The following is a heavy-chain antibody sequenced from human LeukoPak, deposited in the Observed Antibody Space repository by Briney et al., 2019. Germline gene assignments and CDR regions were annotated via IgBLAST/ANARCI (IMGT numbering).Heavy chain of an antibody. CDR2: INHSGST. D-gene: IGHD2-21*01. Sequence: PSETLSLTCAVHGGSFSGYYWSWIRQPPGKGLEWIGEINHSGSTNYNPSLKSRVTISVDTSKNQFSLKLSSVTAADTAVYYCARLFRYYYYYMDVWGKGTTVTVSS. CDR3: ARLFRYYYYYMDV. J-gene: IGHJ6*03. V-gene: IGHV4-34*01. CDR1: GGSFSGYY.